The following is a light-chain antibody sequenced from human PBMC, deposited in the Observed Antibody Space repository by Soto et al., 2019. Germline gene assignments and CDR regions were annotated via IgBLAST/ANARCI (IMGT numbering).Light chain of an antibody. CDR3: MQGAHWPWT. CDR1: QSLVHSDGIAY. V-gene: IGKV2-30*02. J-gene: IGKJ1*01. Sequence: DVVMTQSPLSLPVTLGQPASISCRSNQSLVHSDGIAYFSWFQQRPGRSPRRLIYKVSNRDSGVPARFSGSVSGTDFTLKISRVEAEDVGFFYCMQGAHWPWTFGQGTKVDIK. CDR2: KVS.